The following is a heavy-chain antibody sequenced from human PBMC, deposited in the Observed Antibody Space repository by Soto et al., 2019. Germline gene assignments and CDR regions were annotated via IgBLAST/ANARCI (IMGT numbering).Heavy chain of an antibody. D-gene: IGHD5-18*01. CDR2: IIPIFGTA. J-gene: IGHJ4*02. CDR1: GGTFSSYA. CDR3: ARSESGTWIQLWFY. V-gene: IGHV1-69*06. Sequence: SVKVSCKASGGTFSSYAISWVRQAPGQGLEWMGGIIPIFGTANYAQKFQGRVTITADKSTSTAYMELSSLRSEDTAVYYCARSESGTWIQLWFYWGQGTLVTVS.